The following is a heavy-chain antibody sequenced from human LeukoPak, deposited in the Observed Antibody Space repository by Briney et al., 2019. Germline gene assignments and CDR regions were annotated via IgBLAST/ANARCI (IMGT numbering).Heavy chain of an antibody. V-gene: IGHV3-43*02. CDR2: ISGDGGST. CDR3: ARSPPPSYDILTGYFFSPDYYGMDV. D-gene: IGHD3-9*01. J-gene: IGHJ6*02. Sequence: GGSLRLSCAASGFTFDDYAMHWVRQAPGKGLEWVSLISGDGGSTYYADSVKGRFTISRDNAKNSLYLQMNSLRAEDTAVYYCARSPPPSYDILTGYFFSPDYYGMDVWGQGTTVTVSS. CDR1: GFTFDDYA.